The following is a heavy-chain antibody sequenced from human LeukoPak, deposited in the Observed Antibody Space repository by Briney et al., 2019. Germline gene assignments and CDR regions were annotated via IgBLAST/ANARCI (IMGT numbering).Heavy chain of an antibody. Sequence: QAGGSLRLSCAASGFTFSNYAMDWVRQAPGEGLEWVSAISGSGGSTYYADSVKGRFTISRDNSKNTLYLQMNSLRAEDTAVYYCAKEIRWQNWFDPWGQGTLVTVSS. J-gene: IGHJ5*02. CDR3: AKEIRWQNWFDP. V-gene: IGHV3-23*01. CDR2: ISGSGGST. CDR1: GFTFSNYA. D-gene: IGHD4-23*01.